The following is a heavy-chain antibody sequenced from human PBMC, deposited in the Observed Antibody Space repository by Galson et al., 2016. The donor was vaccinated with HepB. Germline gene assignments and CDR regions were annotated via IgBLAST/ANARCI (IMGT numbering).Heavy chain of an antibody. V-gene: IGHV3-64D*06. CDR2: IGNDGGST. D-gene: IGHD3-22*01. J-gene: IGHJ4*02. CDR3: VKTMSAWAPYLDY. Sequence: SLRLSCAASGFTFSNYAMHWVRQAPGKGLQFVSAIGNDGGSTYYADSVRDRFTISRDNSKSTLYLQMSSLRPEDTALYYCVKTMSAWAPYLDYWGQGTLVAVAS. CDR1: GFTFSNYA.